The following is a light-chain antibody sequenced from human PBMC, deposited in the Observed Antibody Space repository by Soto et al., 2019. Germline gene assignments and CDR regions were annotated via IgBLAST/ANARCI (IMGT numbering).Light chain of an antibody. J-gene: IGKJ1*01. Sequence: IQMTQSPSTLSASVGDRVTITCRASQNINTWLAWYQQKPGKAPRLLIYRASSLENGVPSRFGGRGSGTQFIFTISSLQPDDSAADYCQHYSSDSTFCQGTKVEIK. CDR2: RAS. CDR3: QHYSSDST. CDR1: QNINTW. V-gene: IGKV1-5*03.